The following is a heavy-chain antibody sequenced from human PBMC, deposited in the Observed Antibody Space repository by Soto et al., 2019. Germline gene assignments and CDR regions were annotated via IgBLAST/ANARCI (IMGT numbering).Heavy chain of an antibody. CDR3: ARELYARPGYYYGMDV. D-gene: IGHD2-2*01. Sequence: EVQLLESGGGLVQPGGSLRLSCAASGFTFSSYAMSWVRQAPGKGLEWVSYISSSGSTIYYADSVKGRFTISRDNAKNSLYLQMNSLRAEDTAVYYCARELYARPGYYYGMDVWGQGTTVTVSS. V-gene: IGHV3-48*03. J-gene: IGHJ6*02. CDR2: ISSSGSTI. CDR1: GFTFSSYA.